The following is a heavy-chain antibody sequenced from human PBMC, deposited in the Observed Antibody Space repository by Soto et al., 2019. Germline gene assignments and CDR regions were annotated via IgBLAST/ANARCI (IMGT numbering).Heavy chain of an antibody. Sequence: EVQVLESGGGLEQPGGSLRLSCAASGFTFTSYAMTWVRQAPGKGLEWVSSISGSGGRTYYADSVKGRFTISRDHSKNTLYLQMNSLTAEDTAVYYCATPRYLTRPPYYYYGMDVWGQGTTVTVSS. CDR3: ATPRYLTRPPYYYYGMDV. J-gene: IGHJ6*02. D-gene: IGHD1-20*01. V-gene: IGHV3-23*01. CDR1: GFTFTSYA. CDR2: ISGSGGRT.